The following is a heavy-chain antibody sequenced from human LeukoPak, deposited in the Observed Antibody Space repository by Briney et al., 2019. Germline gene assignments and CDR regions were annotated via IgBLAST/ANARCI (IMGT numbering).Heavy chain of an antibody. V-gene: IGHV3-11*06. CDR3: ARDISRSPREY. Sequence: GGSLRLSCAASGFTFSDYYMSWIRQAPGKGLEWISYISTTSGFTKYADSVKGRFTVSRDNAKNTLYLQMNSLGVDDTAVYYCARDISRSPREYWGQGTLVTVSS. CDR1: GFTFSDYY. J-gene: IGHJ4*02. CDR2: ISTTSGFT. D-gene: IGHD3-9*01.